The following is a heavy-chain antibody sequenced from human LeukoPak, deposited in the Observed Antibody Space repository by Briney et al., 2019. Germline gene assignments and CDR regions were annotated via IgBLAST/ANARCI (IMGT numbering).Heavy chain of an antibody. D-gene: IGHD4-17*01. J-gene: IGHJ4*02. V-gene: IGHV4-59*02. CDR1: GDSVSSYY. Sequence: ASETLSLTCIVSGDSVSSYYWSWIRQPPGKGLEWIGYTSHSGSTNSNPSLKSRVTISVDTSKNQFSLTLSSVTAADTAVYYCAREGSGDYLFDYWGQGTLVTVSS. CDR2: TSHSGST. CDR3: AREGSGDYLFDY.